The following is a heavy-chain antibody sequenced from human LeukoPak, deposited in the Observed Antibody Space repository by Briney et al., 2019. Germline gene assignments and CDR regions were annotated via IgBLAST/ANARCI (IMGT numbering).Heavy chain of an antibody. Sequence: PGGSLRLSCAASGFTFSSYSMNWVRQAPGKGLEWVSVIYSGGSTYYADSVKGRFTISRDNSKNTLYLQMNSLRAEDTAVYYCARDRKGPADWGQGTMVTVSS. CDR3: ARDRKGPAD. V-gene: IGHV3-66*01. J-gene: IGHJ3*01. CDR1: GFTFSSYS. CDR2: IYSGGST.